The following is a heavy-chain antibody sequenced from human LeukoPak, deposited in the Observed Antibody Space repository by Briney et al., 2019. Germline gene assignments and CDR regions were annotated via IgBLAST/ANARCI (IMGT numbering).Heavy chain of an antibody. CDR3: ARGRDVDY. V-gene: IGHV3-7*03. CDR1: GFTFSSYW. CDR2: INQDEIEK. J-gene: IGHJ4*02. Sequence: GGSLRLSCAASGFTFSSYWMSWVRQAPGKGLEWVANINQDEIEKYYVDSVKGRFTISRDNARNSLYLQVNSLRADDTALYYCARGRDVDYWGQGTLVIVSS.